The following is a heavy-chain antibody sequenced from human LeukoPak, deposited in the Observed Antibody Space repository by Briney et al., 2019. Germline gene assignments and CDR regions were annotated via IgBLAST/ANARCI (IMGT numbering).Heavy chain of an antibody. CDR2: IYYSGST. Sequence: PSETLSLTCTVSGGSISSYYWSWIRQPPGKGLEWIGYIYYSGSTNYNPSLKSRVTISIDTSKNQFSLKLSSVTAADTAVYYCARETSQKGAHYMDVWGKGTTVTISS. D-gene: IGHD3-16*01. CDR1: GGSISSYY. CDR3: ARETSQKGAHYMDV. J-gene: IGHJ6*03. V-gene: IGHV4-59*01.